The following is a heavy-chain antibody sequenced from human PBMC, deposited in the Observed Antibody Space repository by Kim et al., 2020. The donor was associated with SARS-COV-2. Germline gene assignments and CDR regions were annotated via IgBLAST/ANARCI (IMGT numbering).Heavy chain of an antibody. CDR2: INAGNGNT. J-gene: IGHJ4*02. D-gene: IGHD6-13*01. Sequence: ASVKVSCKASGYTFTSYAMHWVRQAPGQRLEWMGWINAGNGNTKYSQKFQGRVTITRDTSASTAYMELSSLRSEDTAVYYCARGPKIIAAAGTGGGYWGQGTLVTVSS. CDR1: GYTFTSYA. V-gene: IGHV1-3*01. CDR3: ARGPKIIAAAGTGGGY.